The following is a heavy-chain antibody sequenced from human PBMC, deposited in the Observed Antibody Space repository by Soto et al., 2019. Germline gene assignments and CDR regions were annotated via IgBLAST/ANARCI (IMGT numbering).Heavy chain of an antibody. CDR1: GYTFTSYA. D-gene: IGHD6-6*01. CDR2: INAGNGNT. Sequence: QVQLVQSGAEVKMPGASVKVSCKASGYTFTSYAMHWVRQAPGQRLEWMGWINAGNGNTKYSQKFQGRVTITRDTSASTAYMELSSLRSEDTAVYYCARFMYSSSSEGIKGDYWGQGTLVTVSS. V-gene: IGHV1-3*01. CDR3: ARFMYSSSSEGIKGDY. J-gene: IGHJ4*02.